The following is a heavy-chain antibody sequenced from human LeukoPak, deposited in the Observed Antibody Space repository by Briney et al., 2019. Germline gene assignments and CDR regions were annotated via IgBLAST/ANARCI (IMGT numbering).Heavy chain of an antibody. D-gene: IGHD2-8*01. CDR2: MQQDGSEK. J-gene: IGHJ4*02. Sequence: XXLEWVANMQQDGSEKYYVDSVKGRFTISRDNAKNSLYLQMNSLRAEGTAVYYCARDNGRKDDYWGQGTLVTVSS. CDR3: ARDNGRKDDY. V-gene: IGHV3-7*01.